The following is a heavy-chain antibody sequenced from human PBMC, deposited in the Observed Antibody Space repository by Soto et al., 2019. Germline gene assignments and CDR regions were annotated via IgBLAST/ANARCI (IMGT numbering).Heavy chain of an antibody. D-gene: IGHD2-21*01. V-gene: IGHV1-18*01. CDR2: INAYNGYT. CDR1: GYTFTTYG. Sequence: ASVKVSCKASGYTFTTYGISWVRQAPGQGLEWMGWINAYNGYTDYAQKIQDRLTLTVDTSTSTAYMDLRSLRSGDTAVYYCARLFCGADNCYGWFDPWGQGSLVTVSS. J-gene: IGHJ5*02. CDR3: ARLFCGADNCYGWFDP.